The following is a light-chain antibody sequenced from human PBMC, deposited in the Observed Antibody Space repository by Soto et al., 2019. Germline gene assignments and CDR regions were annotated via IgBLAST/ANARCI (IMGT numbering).Light chain of an antibody. V-gene: IGKV3-11*01. Sequence: EIVLTQSPATLSLSPGERATLSCRASQSVSSYLAWYQQKPGQAPGLLIYDASNRATGIPARFSGSGSGTDFTLTISSLEPEDFAVYYCQQRSTLFGPGTKVDIK. CDR2: DAS. J-gene: IGKJ3*01. CDR1: QSVSSY. CDR3: QQRSTL.